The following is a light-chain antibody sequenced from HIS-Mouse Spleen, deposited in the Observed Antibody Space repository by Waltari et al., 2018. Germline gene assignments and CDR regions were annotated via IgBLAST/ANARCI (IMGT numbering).Light chain of an antibody. J-gene: IGLJ1*01. Sequence: SYELTQPPSVSVSPGQTASITCSGAKLGDKYACWYQQNPGQSPVLVIYQDSKRPSGIPERFSGSNSGNTATLTISGTQAMDEADYYCQAWDSSTYYVFGTGTKVTVL. V-gene: IGLV3-1*01. CDR3: QAWDSSTYYV. CDR2: QDS. CDR1: KLGDKY.